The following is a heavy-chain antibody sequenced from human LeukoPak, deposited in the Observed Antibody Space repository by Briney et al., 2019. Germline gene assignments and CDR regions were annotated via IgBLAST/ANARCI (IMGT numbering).Heavy chain of an antibody. J-gene: IGHJ4*02. Sequence: GGSLRLSCAASGFTFSSYGMHWVRQAPGKGLEWVAFIRYDGSNKYYADSVKGRFTISRDNSKNTLYPQMNSLRAEDTAVYYCAKASSSPLPFDYWGQGTLVTVSS. CDR2: IRYDGSNK. CDR1: GFTFSSYG. CDR3: AKASSSPLPFDY. V-gene: IGHV3-30*02. D-gene: IGHD6-13*01.